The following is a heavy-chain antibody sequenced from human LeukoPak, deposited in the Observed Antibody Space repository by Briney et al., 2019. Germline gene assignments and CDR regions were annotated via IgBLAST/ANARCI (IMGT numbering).Heavy chain of an antibody. CDR3: ATTFPYCGDGTCKL. V-gene: IGHV3-7*01. CDR2: INQGGNTV. CDR1: GLRFTSYW. J-gene: IGHJ4*02. Sequence: GGSLRLSCAASGLRFTSYWMSWVRQAPGRGLEWVANINQGGNTVNYVDSVKGRVSISRDNANNALFLQMHSLRFEDTAIYYCATTFPYCGDGTCKLGGQGAQVTVSS. D-gene: IGHD2-15*01.